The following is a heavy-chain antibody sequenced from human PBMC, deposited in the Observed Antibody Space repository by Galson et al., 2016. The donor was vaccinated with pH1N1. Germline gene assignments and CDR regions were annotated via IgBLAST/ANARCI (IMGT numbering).Heavy chain of an antibody. Sequence: SLRLSCAASGFGFSNYAMHWVRQAPGKGLEWVAVISYDGSNRYYGDSVKGRFTISRDNSRNRLYLQMTSLRAEDTALYYCARESILVTLESFDIWGQGTMVTVSS. CDR3: ARESILVTLESFDI. V-gene: IGHV3-30*03. CDR2: ISYDGSNR. D-gene: IGHD2-21*02. CDR1: GFGFSNYA. J-gene: IGHJ3*02.